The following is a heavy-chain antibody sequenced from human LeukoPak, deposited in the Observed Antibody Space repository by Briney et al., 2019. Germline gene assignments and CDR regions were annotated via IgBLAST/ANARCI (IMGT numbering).Heavy chain of an antibody. D-gene: IGHD3-22*01. CDR3: ARYRSYGPIFYYDSSGDYQFDY. V-gene: IGHV1-18*01. CDR1: GYTFTNYG. Sequence: ASVKVSCKASGYTFTNYGFSWVRQAPGEGLEWMGWISAYNGDTDYAQKFQGRVTMTTDTSTSTAYMELRSLKSDDTAVYYCARYRSYGPIFYYDSSGDYQFDYWGQGTLVTVSS. CDR2: ISAYNGDT. J-gene: IGHJ4*02.